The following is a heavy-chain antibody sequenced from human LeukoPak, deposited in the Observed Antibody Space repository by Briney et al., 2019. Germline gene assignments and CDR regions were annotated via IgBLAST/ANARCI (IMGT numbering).Heavy chain of an antibody. CDR3: ARGFDWSYEVAYFQH. J-gene: IGHJ1*01. CDR1: GYTFTGYY. V-gene: IGHV1-2*06. D-gene: IGHD3-9*01. CDR2: INPNSGGT. Sequence: ASVKVSYKASGYTFTGYYMHWVRQAPGQGLEWMGRINPNSGGTNYAQKFQGRVTMTRDTSISTAYMELSRLRSDDTAVYYCARGFDWSYEVAYFQHWGQGTLVTVSS.